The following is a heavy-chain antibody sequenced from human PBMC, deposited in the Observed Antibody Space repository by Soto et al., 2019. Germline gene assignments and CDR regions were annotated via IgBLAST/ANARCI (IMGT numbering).Heavy chain of an antibody. CDR2: INHSGST. J-gene: IGHJ6*02. V-gene: IGHV4-61*08. CDR1: GGSISSGGYY. Sequence: SETLSLTCTVSGGSISSGGYYWSWIRKPPGKGLEWIGEINHSGSTNYNPSLKSRVTISVDTSKNQFSLKLSSVTAADTAVYYCARYSGWQPEYYYYYGMDVWGQGTTVTVSS. CDR3: ARYSGWQPEYYYYYGMDV. D-gene: IGHD6-19*01.